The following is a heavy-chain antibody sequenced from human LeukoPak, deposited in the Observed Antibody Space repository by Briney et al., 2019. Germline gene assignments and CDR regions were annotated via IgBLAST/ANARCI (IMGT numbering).Heavy chain of an antibody. V-gene: IGHV1-8*01. D-gene: IGHD3-9*01. CDR2: MNPNSGNT. CDR1: GYTFTSYD. J-gene: IGHJ5*02. Sequence: ASVKVSCKASGYTFTSYDINWVRQATGQGLEWMGWMNPNSGNTGYAQKFQGRVTMTRNTSISTAYMELSSLRSEDTAVYYCARGHDILTGYWSPPYNWFDPWGQGTLVTVSS. CDR3: ARGHDILTGYWSPPYNWFDP.